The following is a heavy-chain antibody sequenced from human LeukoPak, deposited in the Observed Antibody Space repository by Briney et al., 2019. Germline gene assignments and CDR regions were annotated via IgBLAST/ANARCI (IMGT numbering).Heavy chain of an antibody. CDR3: ARRKVTYYYGSGNSGYMDV. V-gene: IGHV4-38-2*02. J-gene: IGHJ6*03. D-gene: IGHD3-10*01. CDR1: GYSISSGYY. CDR2: IYHSGST. Sequence: SETLSLTCTVSGYSISSGYYWGWIRQPPGKGLEWIGSIYHSGSTYYNPSLKSRVTISVDTSKNQFSLKLSSVTAADTAVYYCARRKVTYYYGSGNSGYMDVWGKGTTVTVSS.